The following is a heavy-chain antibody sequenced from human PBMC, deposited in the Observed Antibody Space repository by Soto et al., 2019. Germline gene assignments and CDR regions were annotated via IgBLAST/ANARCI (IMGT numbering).Heavy chain of an antibody. D-gene: IGHD3-9*01. CDR3: TTLVSRYDILTGYYNVDYYYGMDV. V-gene: IGHV3-15*07. Sequence: GGSLRLSCAASGFTFSNAWMNWVRQAPGKGLEWVGRIKSKTDGGTTDYAAPVKGRFTISRDDSKNTLYLQMNSLKTEDTAVYYCTTLVSRYDILTGYYNVDYYYGMDVWGQGTTVTVSS. CDR2: IKSKTDGGTT. J-gene: IGHJ6*02. CDR1: GFTFSNAW.